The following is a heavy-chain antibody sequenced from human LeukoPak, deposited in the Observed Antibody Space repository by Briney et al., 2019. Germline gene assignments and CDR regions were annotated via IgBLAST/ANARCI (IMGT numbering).Heavy chain of an antibody. CDR3: AKGIRDFSWLPTFDW. D-gene: IGHD3-9*01. CDR2: TSFDGSNQ. J-gene: IGHJ4*02. CDR1: GFTFSTYG. Sequence: GGSLSLSCAASGFTFSTYGMHWVRQAPGKGLEWVAVTSFDGSNQYYADSVQGRFTISRDNFKTTLFLQMNSLRAEDTAVYYCAKGIRDFSWLPTFDWWGQGILVTVSS. V-gene: IGHV3-30*18.